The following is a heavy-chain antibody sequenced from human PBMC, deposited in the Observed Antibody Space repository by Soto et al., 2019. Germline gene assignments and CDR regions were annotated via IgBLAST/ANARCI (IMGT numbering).Heavy chain of an antibody. V-gene: IGHV1-18*01. Sequence: QVQLVQSGAEVKKPGASVRVSCKASGYNFPSFGINWVRQAPGQGLEWMGWISAYNGATNYAQHLQDRVTLTRDTSTNTAYMELRSLRSDDTAVYYCARDTCSGCHRYWGQVTLVTVSS. CDR2: ISAYNGAT. CDR3: ARDTCSGCHRY. CDR1: GYNFPSFG. J-gene: IGHJ4*02. D-gene: IGHD6-19*01.